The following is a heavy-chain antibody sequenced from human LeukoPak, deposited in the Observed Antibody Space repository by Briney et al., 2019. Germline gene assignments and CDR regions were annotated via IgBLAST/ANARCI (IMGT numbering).Heavy chain of an antibody. D-gene: IGHD3-10*01. Sequence: PGRSLRLSCAASGFTFSSYAMHWVRQAPGKGLEWVAVISYDGSNKYYADSVKGRFTIPRDNSKNTLYLQMNSLRAEDTAVYYCARDFEGSGSYYGGLDYWGQGTLVTVSS. V-gene: IGHV3-30*04. CDR2: ISYDGSNK. CDR3: ARDFEGSGSYYGGLDY. CDR1: GFTFSSYA. J-gene: IGHJ4*02.